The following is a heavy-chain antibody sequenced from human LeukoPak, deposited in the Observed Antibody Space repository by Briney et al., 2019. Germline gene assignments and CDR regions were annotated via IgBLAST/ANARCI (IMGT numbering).Heavy chain of an antibody. CDR1: GYTFTSYD. CDR2: MNPNSGNT. J-gene: IGHJ4*02. V-gene: IGHV1-8*01. D-gene: IGHD6-19*01. Sequence: GASVKVSCKASGYTFTSYDINWVRQATGQGLEWMGWMNPNSGNTGYAQKLQGRVTMTTDTSTSTAYMELRSLRSDDTAVYYCARDLRGLRAVAGAFDYWGQGTLVPVSS. CDR3: ARDLRGLRAVAGAFDY.